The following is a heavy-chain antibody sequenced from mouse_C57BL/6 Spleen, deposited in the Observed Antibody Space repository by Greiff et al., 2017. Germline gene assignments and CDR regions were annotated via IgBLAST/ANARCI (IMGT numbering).Heavy chain of an antibody. CDR3: AREGITTVVAEDWFAY. J-gene: IGHJ3*01. D-gene: IGHD1-1*01. CDR2: IDPSDSET. V-gene: IGHV1-52*01. Sequence: QVQLQQPGAELVRPGSSVKLSCKASGYTFTSYWMHWVKQRPIQGLEWIGNIDPSDSETHYNQKFKDKATLTVDKSSSTAYMQLSSLTSEDSAVYYCAREGITTVVAEDWFAYWGQGTLVTVSA. CDR1: GYTFTSYW.